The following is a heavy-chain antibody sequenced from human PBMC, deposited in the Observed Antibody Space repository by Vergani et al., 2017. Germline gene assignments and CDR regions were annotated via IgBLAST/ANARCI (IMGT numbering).Heavy chain of an antibody. D-gene: IGHD1-14*01. CDR3: ARVRTTSNRHSFDY. J-gene: IGHJ4*02. Sequence: QVQLVQSGAEVKKPGASVKVSCKASGYTFTDYFMHWVRQAPGQGLEWMGWINPNSGGTNYAQKFQGRVTMTRDTSISTAYMELSNLRSDDTAVYYCARVRTTSNRHSFDYRGQGTLVPVSS. V-gene: IGHV1-2*02. CDR2: INPNSGGT. CDR1: GYTFTDYF.